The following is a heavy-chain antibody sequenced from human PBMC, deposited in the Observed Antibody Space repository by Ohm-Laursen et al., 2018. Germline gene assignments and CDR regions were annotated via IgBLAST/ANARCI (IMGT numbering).Heavy chain of an antibody. V-gene: IGHV3-48*02. J-gene: IGHJ4*02. Sequence: SLRLSCTASGFTFSNYGMNWVRQAPGKGLEWVSYISDTGITIYYADSVRGRFTMSRDNAKNSVYLQMNSLRDEDTAVYYCARDGAVGVGYWGQGTLVTVSS. CDR2: ISDTGITI. CDR3: ARDGAVGVGY. D-gene: IGHD3-10*01. CDR1: GFTFSNYG.